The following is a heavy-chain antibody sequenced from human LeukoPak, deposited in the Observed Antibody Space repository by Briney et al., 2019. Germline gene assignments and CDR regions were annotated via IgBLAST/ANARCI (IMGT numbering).Heavy chain of an antibody. CDR2: ISGSGDST. Sequence: TGGSLRLSCAASGFTFSSYSMNWVRQAPGKGLEWVSGISGSGDSTYYADSVKGRFTISRDNSKKALFLQVNSLRAEDTAVYYCAKRRTADYSDSPFDYWAQGTRVTVSS. CDR1: GFTFSSYS. D-gene: IGHD4-11*01. J-gene: IGHJ4*02. CDR3: AKRRTADYSDSPFDY. V-gene: IGHV3-23*01.